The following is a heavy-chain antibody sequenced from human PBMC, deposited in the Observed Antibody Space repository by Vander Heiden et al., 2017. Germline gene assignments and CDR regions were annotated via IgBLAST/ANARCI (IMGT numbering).Heavy chain of an antibody. CDR1: GFTFSSHS. CDR2: ISSSSSYI. J-gene: IGHJ6*02. V-gene: IGHV3-21*01. Sequence: EVQLVESGGGLVKPGGSLRLSCAASGFTFSSHSRNGVRQAPGKGLEWVSSISSSSSYIYYADAVKGRFTISRDNAKNSLYLQMNSLRAEDTAVYYCARDQGIAAAGRQNYGMDVWGQGTTVTVSS. CDR3: ARDQGIAAAGRQNYGMDV. D-gene: IGHD6-13*01.